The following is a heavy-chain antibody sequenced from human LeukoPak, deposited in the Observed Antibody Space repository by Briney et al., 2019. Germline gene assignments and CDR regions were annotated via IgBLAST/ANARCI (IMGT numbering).Heavy chain of an antibody. J-gene: IGHJ5*01. V-gene: IGHV3-23*01. CDR3: AKRNTAMVVLPYFFDS. CDR2: ISGSGAGT. Sequence: PGGSLRLSCAASGFSFSSYAMSWVRQAPGKGLEWVSAISGSGAGTYYADSVKGRFTISRDNSKNTLYLQMNSLRAEDTAVYYCAKRNTAMVVLPYFFDSWGQGTLVTVFS. D-gene: IGHD5-18*01. CDR1: GFSFSSYA.